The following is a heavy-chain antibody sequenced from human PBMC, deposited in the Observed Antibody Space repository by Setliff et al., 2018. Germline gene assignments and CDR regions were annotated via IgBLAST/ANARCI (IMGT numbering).Heavy chain of an antibody. Sequence: LSLTCSVSGPSLASIANGNQFWGWIRQPAGKGLEWIGQIFMSGSTDYDPSFESRVTISLDMSKNQFFLDLTSVTAADTGVYYCVRAPVYCSGDCYPRYFDAWGQGTLVAVSS. D-gene: IGHD2-21*01. CDR1: GPSLASIANGNQF. J-gene: IGHJ5*02. CDR3: VRAPVYCSGDCYPRYFDA. CDR2: IFMSGST. V-gene: IGHV4-61*09.